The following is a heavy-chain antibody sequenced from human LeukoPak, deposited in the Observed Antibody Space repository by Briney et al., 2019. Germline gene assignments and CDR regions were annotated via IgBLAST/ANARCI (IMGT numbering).Heavy chain of an antibody. V-gene: IGHV3-74*01. Sequence: GGSLRLSCAGSGFTFSSYWMHWVRQGSGKGMMWVSRINSDGSSTSYADSVKGRFTISRDNAKNTLYLQMNTLRAEDTAVYYCVSIPGDWGQGILVTVSS. J-gene: IGHJ4*02. CDR1: GFTFSSYW. CDR2: INSDGSST. D-gene: IGHD7-27*01. CDR3: VSIPGD.